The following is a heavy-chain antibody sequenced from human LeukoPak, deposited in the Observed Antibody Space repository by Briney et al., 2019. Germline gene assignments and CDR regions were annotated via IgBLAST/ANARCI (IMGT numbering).Heavy chain of an antibody. CDR3: ASGGATTFNSYNIYYYMDV. CDR1: GGSISSGSYY. D-gene: IGHD1-26*01. V-gene: IGHV4-61*02. Sequence: PSQTLSLTCTVSGGSISSGSYYWSWIRQPAGKGLEWIGRIYTSGSTNYNPSLKSRVTISVDTSKNQFSLKLSSVTAADTAVYYCASGGATTFNSYNIYYYMDVWGKGTTVTVSS. CDR2: IYTSGST. J-gene: IGHJ6*03.